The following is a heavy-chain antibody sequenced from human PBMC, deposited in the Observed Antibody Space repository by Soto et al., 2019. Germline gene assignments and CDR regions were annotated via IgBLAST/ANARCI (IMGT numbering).Heavy chain of an antibody. D-gene: IGHD3-22*01. J-gene: IGHJ6*02. CDR3: ARDIRRYYDSSGQYYYYYGMDV. V-gene: IGHV4-31*03. CDR1: VGSISSGGYY. CDR2: VYYSGST. Sequence: SLTCTVSVGSISSGGYYWSWIRQHPGKGLEWIGYVYYSGSTYYNPSLKSRVTISVDTSKNQFSLKLSSVTAADTAVYYCARDIRRYYDSSGQYYYYYGMDVWGQGTTVTVSS.